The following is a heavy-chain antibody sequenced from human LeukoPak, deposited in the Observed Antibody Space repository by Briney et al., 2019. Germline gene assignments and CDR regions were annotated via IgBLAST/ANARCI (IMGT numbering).Heavy chain of an antibody. Sequence: TXXLTCAVXXXXXXXXXWSXIXQPPXXXXXXXXXXXHSGSTNYNPSLKSRVTISVDTSKNQFSLKLSSVTAADTAVYYCARRGRRATVTLTGGAFDIWGQGTMVTVSS. CDR3: ARRGRRATVTLTGGAFDI. V-gene: IGHV4-34*01. J-gene: IGHJ3*02. CDR2: XXHSGST. CDR1: XXXXXXXX. D-gene: IGHD4-17*01.